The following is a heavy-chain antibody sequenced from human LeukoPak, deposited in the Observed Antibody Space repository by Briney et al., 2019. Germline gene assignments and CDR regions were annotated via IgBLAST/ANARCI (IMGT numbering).Heavy chain of an antibody. J-gene: IGHJ4*02. CDR2: IGTAGDI. D-gene: IGHD6-13*01. V-gene: IGHV3-13*01. CDR3: ARDYWAAAGSGYFDY. CDR1: GFTFSSYD. Sequence: GGLRLSCAASGFTFSSYDMHWVRQATGKCLEWVSGIGTAGDIYYPGSVKGRFTISRDNSKNTLYLQMNSLRAEDTAVYYCARDYWAAAGSGYFDYWGQGTLVTVSS.